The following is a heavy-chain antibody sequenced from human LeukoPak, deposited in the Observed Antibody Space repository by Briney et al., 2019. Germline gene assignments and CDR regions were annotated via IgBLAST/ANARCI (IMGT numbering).Heavy chain of an antibody. D-gene: IGHD6-19*01. V-gene: IGHV4-39*07. CDR3: ARVGSGWYGGTFDY. J-gene: IGHJ4*02. CDR1: GGSISSSSYY. CDR2: IYYSGST. Sequence: SETLSLTCTLSGGSISSSSYYWGSIRQPPGKGLEWIGSIYYSGSTYYNPSLNSRVTISVDPSKNQSSLKLSSVAAADTAVYYCARVGSGWYGGTFDYWGQGTLVTVSS.